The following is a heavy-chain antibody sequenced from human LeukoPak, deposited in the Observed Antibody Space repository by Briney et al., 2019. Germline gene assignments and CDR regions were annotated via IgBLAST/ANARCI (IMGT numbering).Heavy chain of an antibody. CDR3: ARAWSGYSSSGWFDP. V-gene: IGHV4-30-2*01. D-gene: IGHD6-6*01. CDR1: GGSISSGGYY. J-gene: IGHJ5*02. Sequence: SETLSLTCSVSGGSISSGGYYWSWIRQPPGKGLEWIGYIYHSGSTYYNPSLKSRVTISVDRSKNRFSLKLSSVTAADTAVYYCARAWSGYSSSGWFDPWGQGTLVTVSS. CDR2: IYHSGST.